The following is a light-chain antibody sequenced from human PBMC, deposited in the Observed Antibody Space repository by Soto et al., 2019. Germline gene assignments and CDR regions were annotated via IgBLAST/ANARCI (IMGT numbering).Light chain of an antibody. J-gene: IGLJ3*02. CDR1: SSNIGNNY. CDR2: ENN. V-gene: IGLV1-51*02. CDR3: GTWDSSLIAGV. Sequence: QSVLTQPPSVSAAPGQKVTLSCSGSSSNIGNNYVSWYQQLPGTAPKLLIYENNKRPSGIPDRFSGSKSGTSATLGITGLQTEDESDYYCGTWDSSLIAGVFGGGTKLTVL.